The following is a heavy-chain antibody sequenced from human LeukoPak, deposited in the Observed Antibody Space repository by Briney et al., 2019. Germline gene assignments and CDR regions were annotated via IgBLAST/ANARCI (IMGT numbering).Heavy chain of an antibody. CDR3: ARQIDPWAPFDP. J-gene: IGHJ5*02. Sequence: SETLSLTCAVYGGSFNDYYWTWIRQPPGKGLEWIGEMNHSRRTNYNPSLKSRVTISVDTSKNQFSLKLSSVTAADTAVYYCARQIDPWAPFDPWGQGTLVTVSS. D-gene: IGHD3-9*01. V-gene: IGHV4-34*01. CDR1: GGSFNDYY. CDR2: MNHSRRT.